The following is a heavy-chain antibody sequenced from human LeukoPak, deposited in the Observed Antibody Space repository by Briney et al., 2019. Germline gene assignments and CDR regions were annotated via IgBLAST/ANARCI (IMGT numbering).Heavy chain of an antibody. D-gene: IGHD2-15*01. CDR1: GFTFSDYY. J-gene: IGHJ3*02. Sequence: GGSLRLSCAASGFTFSDYYMSWIRQAPGKGLEWVSYISSSGSTIYYADSVKGRFTISRDNAKNSLYLQMNSLRAEDTAVYYCAREDIVVVVAATTPAFDIWGQGTMVTVSS. CDR2: ISSSGSTI. CDR3: AREDIVVVVAATTPAFDI. V-gene: IGHV3-11*01.